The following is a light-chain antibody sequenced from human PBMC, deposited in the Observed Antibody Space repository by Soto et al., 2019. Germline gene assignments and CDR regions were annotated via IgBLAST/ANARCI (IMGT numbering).Light chain of an antibody. V-gene: IGLV2-11*01. CDR1: SRDIGGYNH. Sequence: QSALTQPRSVSGSPGQSVTISCTGTSRDIGGYNHVSWYQQHPGKAPKLIIYDVAKRPSGVPDRFSGSKSGNTASLTISGLQPQDEVDYSCCSYSGSRLIFGGGTKLTVL. CDR3: CSYSGSRLI. J-gene: IGLJ2*01. CDR2: DVA.